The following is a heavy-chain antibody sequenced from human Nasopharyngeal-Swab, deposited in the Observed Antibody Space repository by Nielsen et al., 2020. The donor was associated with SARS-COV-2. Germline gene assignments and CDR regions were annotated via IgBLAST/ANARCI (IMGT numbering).Heavy chain of an antibody. J-gene: IGHJ4*02. V-gene: IGHV4-39*01. CDR3: ARVYSGWSYYYFDY. D-gene: IGHD6-19*01. Sequence: GSLRLSCAVYGGSFSGYYWGWIRQPPGKGLEWIGSIYYSGSTYFSPSLKSRVTISVDTSKTQFSLKLSSVTAADTAVYYCARVYSGWSYYYFDYWGQGTLVTVSS. CDR1: GGSFSGYY. CDR2: IYYSGST.